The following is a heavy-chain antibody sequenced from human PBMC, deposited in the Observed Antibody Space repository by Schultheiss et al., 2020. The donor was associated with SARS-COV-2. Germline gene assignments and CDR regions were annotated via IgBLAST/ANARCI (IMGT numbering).Heavy chain of an antibody. Sequence: SETLSLTCTVSGGSISSGGYYWSWIRQHPGKGLEWIGYIYYSGSTNYNPSLKSRVTISVDKSKNQFSLKLTSVTAADTAVYYCARWNLVGDTPDAFDIWGQGTMVTVSS. CDR3: ARWNLVGDTPDAFDI. CDR2: IYYSGST. D-gene: IGHD1-26*01. CDR1: GGSISSGGYY. V-gene: IGHV4-61*05. J-gene: IGHJ3*02.